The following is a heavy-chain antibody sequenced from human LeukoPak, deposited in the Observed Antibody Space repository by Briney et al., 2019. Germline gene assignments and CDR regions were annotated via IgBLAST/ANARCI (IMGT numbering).Heavy chain of an antibody. J-gene: IGHJ3*02. CDR2: INPNSGGT. CDR1: GYTFSGFY. D-gene: IGHD5-12*01. Sequence: ASVKVSCKASGYTFSGFYIYWVRQAPGQGLEWMGWINPNSGGTNYAQKFQGRVTMTRDTSISTAYMELSRLRSDDTAVYYCARLSWLRHAFDIWGQGTVVTVSS. CDR3: ARLSWLRHAFDI. V-gene: IGHV1-2*02.